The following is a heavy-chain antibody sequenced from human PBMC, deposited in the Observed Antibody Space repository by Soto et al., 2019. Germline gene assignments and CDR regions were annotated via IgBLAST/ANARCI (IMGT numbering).Heavy chain of an antibody. V-gene: IGHV3-33*01. Sequence: PGGSLRRSCAASGFTFCSYGMHWVRQAPGKGLEWVAVIWYDGSNKYYADSVKGRFTISRDNSKNTLYLQMNSLRAEDTAVYYSAREDYYDSSGPQMVYFDYWGQGTLVTVSS. CDR1: GFTFCSYG. D-gene: IGHD3-22*01. CDR2: IWYDGSNK. J-gene: IGHJ4*02. CDR3: AREDYYDSSGPQMVYFDY.